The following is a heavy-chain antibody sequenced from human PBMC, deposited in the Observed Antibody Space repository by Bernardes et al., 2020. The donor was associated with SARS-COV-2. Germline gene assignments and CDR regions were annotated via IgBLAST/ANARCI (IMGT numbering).Heavy chain of an antibody. D-gene: IGHD1-1*01. Sequence: VNVSCTVSGYTLTELSMHWVRQAPGKGLEWMGGFDPEDGETIYAQKFQGRVTMTEDTSTDTAYMELSSLRSEDTAVYYCATAPPVLHPHWFDPWGQGTLVTVSS. J-gene: IGHJ5*02. CDR2: FDPEDGET. V-gene: IGHV1-24*01. CDR3: ATAPPVLHPHWFDP. CDR1: GYTLTELS.